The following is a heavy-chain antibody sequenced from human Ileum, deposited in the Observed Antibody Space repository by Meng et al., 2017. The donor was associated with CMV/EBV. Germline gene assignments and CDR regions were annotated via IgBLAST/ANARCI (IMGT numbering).Heavy chain of an antibody. Sequence: GGSLRLSCAASGFTFSSYGMHWVRQAPGKGLEWVAFIRYDGSNKYYADSVKGRFTISRDNSKNTLYLQMNSLRAEDTAGYYCAKGNYCSSTSCYLDYGMDVWGQGTTVTVSS. CDR2: IRYDGSNK. CDR1: GFTFSSYG. D-gene: IGHD2-2*01. CDR3: AKGNYCSSTSCYLDYGMDV. V-gene: IGHV3-30*02. J-gene: IGHJ6*02.